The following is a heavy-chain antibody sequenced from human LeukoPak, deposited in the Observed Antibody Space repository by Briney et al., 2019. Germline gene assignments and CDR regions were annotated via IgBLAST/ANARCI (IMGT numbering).Heavy chain of an antibody. D-gene: IGHD2-2*01. CDR2: ISAYNGNT. CDR1: GYTFTSYG. CDR3: ARVNGVVPAAHWFDP. V-gene: IGHV1-18*01. Sequence: ASVKVSCKASGYTFTSYGISWVRLAPGQGLEWMGWISAYNGNTNYAQKLQGRVTMTTDTSTSTAYMELRSLRSDDTAVYYCARVNGVVPAAHWFDPWGQGTLVTVSS. J-gene: IGHJ5*02.